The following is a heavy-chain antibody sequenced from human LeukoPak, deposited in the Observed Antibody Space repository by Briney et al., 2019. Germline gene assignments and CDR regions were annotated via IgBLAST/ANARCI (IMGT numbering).Heavy chain of an antibody. D-gene: IGHD3-10*01. CDR3: ARGSGVYGSGRRDGWFDP. Sequence: ASVNVSCKASGYIFTGYYMHWVRQAPGQGLEWMGWINPNSGGTNYAQKFQGWVTMTRDTSISTAYMELSRLRSDDTAVYYCARGSGVYGSGRRDGWFDPWGQGTLVTVSS. J-gene: IGHJ5*02. CDR2: INPNSGGT. V-gene: IGHV1-2*04. CDR1: GYIFTGYY.